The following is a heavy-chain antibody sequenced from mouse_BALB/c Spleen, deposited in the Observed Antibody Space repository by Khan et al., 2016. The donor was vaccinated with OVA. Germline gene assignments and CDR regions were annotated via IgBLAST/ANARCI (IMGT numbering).Heavy chain of an antibody. J-gene: IGHJ4*01. CDR1: GFSLTGYG. CDR2: IWGDGST. CDR3: ARAYYANYREAMDY. V-gene: IGHV2-6-7*01. Sequence: QVQLKESGPGLVAPSQSLSITCTVSGFSLTGYGVNWVRQPPGKGLEWLGMIWGDGSTDYNSGIKSRLSITKDNSKSQVFLKMNSLQTDATARYDCARAYYANYREAMDYWSQGNSVTVSS. D-gene: IGHD2-10*01.